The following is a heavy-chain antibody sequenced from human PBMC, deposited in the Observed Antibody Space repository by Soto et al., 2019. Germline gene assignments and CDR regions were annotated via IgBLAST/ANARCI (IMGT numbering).Heavy chain of an antibody. D-gene: IGHD3-9*01. J-gene: IGHJ4*02. CDR2: ISPRSGGT. CDR3: ARPPGYISDWYYFDL. CDR1: GYTFIDYY. V-gene: IGHV1-2*02. Sequence: ASVKVSCKASGYTFIDYYMHWVRQAPGQGFEWMGRISPRSGGTNYAQKFQDRVTMTWDTSLNTAYMELSRLISEDTAVYYCARPPGYISDWYYFDLWGQGTLVTVSS.